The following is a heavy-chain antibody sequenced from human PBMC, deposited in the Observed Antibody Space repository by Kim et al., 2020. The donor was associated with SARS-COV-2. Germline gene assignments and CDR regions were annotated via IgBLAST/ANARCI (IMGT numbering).Heavy chain of an antibody. J-gene: IGHJ6*02. V-gene: IGHV3-7*01. CDR3: ARDSSSWYYYGMDV. Sequence: VDPVKGRFTISRDNAKNSLYLQMNSLRAEDTAVYYCARDSSSWYYYGMDVWGQGTTVTVSS. D-gene: IGHD6-13*01.